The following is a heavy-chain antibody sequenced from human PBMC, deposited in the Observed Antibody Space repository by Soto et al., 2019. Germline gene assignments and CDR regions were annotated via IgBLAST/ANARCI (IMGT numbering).Heavy chain of an antibody. D-gene: IGHD6-19*01. V-gene: IGHV4-30-4*01. Sequence: TLSLTCTVSGGSISSGDYYWSWIRQPPGKGLEWIGYIYYSGSTYYNPSLKSRVTISVDTSKNQFSLKLSSVTAADTAVYYCARTRAVAGNFDYWGQGTLVTVSS. CDR3: ARTRAVAGNFDY. CDR1: GGSISSGDYY. J-gene: IGHJ4*02. CDR2: IYYSGST.